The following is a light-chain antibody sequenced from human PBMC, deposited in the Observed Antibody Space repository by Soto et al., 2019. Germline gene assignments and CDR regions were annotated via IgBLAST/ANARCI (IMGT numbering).Light chain of an antibody. CDR3: QQYGSSPRS. J-gene: IGKJ1*01. CDR1: QSVSSTY. Sequence: EIVLTQSPGTLSLSPGERATLSCRASQSVSSTYLAWYQHKLGQAPRLVIYGASSKASGIPDRFSGSGSGTYITITISSLEPEDFAVYYCQQYGSSPRSFGQGTKVEVK. CDR2: GAS. V-gene: IGKV3-20*01.